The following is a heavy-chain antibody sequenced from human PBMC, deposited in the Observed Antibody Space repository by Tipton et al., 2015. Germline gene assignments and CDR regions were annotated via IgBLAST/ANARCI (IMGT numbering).Heavy chain of an antibody. CDR3: ARETLSLYDTYDSWMYYSGLDV. J-gene: IGHJ6*02. Sequence: TLSLTCTVSGGSVCNGNFYWTWIRQPPGKGLEWIGHISYSGNTFYNPSLTSRVTISVDTSKNQFSLNLTSVTPEDTAVYYCARETLSLYDTYDSWMYYSGLDVWGQGTTVTVSS. CDR1: GGSVCNGNFY. V-gene: IGHV4-31*03. D-gene: IGHD2/OR15-2a*01. CDR2: ISYSGNT.